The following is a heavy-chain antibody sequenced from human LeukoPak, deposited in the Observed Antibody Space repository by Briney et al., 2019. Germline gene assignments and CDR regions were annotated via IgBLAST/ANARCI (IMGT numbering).Heavy chain of an antibody. Sequence: PGESLKISCKGSGYSFTSYWIGWVRQMPGKGLEWMGIIYPDDSDTKYSLSFQGQVTISADKSISTAYLQWSSLKASDTAMYYCARLAFCTNAVCFSNYYYSMDVWGRGTTVTVSS. CDR3: ARLAFCTNAVCFSNYYYSMDV. V-gene: IGHV5-51*01. CDR2: IYPDDSDT. J-gene: IGHJ6*03. CDR1: GYSFTSYW. D-gene: IGHD2-8*01.